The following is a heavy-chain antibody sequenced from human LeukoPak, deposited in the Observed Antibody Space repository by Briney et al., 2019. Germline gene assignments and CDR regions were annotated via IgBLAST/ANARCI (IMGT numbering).Heavy chain of an antibody. Sequence: PGGSLRLSCGVSGFTFSSSWMHWVRQAPGRGLVWVSRISSDGSDIFYADSVKGRFTISRDNSKNMLYLQMNSLRAEDTAVYYCARDKGAATEERSDYWGQGTLVTVSS. V-gene: IGHV3-74*01. D-gene: IGHD1-26*01. CDR2: ISSDGSDI. CDR1: GFTFSSSW. J-gene: IGHJ4*02. CDR3: ARDKGAATEERSDY.